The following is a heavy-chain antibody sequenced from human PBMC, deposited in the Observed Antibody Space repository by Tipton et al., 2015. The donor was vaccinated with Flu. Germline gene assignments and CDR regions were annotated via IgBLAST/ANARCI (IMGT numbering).Heavy chain of an antibody. D-gene: IGHD6-13*01. J-gene: IGHJ1*01. V-gene: IGHV4-39*06. CDR1: GGSISSSRYY. CDR2: INHSGST. Sequence: TLSLTCTVSGGSISSSRYYWSWIRQPPGKGLEWIGEINHSGSTNYNPSLKSRVTISVDTSKNQFPLKLSSVTAADTAVYYCARTGYSSSWLYFQHWGQGTLVTVSS. CDR3: ARTGYSSSWLYFQH.